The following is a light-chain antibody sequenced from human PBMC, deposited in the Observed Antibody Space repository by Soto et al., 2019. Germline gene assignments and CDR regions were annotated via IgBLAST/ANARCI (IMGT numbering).Light chain of an antibody. Sequence: IVLTQSQATLSWSPGERATLSCGARRSVSSYLAWYQQKPGQAPRLLINDASYRATGIPARFSGSGEGTHFTLTISGLEPEDFAFYYCKHRSGLHPRLTFGGGTEVEIK. CDR1: RSVSSY. V-gene: IGKV3-11*01. J-gene: IGKJ4*01. CDR3: KHRSGLHPRLT. CDR2: DAS.